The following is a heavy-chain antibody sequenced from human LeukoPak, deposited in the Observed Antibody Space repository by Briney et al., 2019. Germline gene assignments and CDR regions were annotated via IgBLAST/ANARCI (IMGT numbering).Heavy chain of an antibody. V-gene: IGHV3-21*01. CDR2: ISSSSSYI. J-gene: IGHJ3*02. CDR1: GFTFSSYS. Sequence: GGSLRLSCAASGFTFSSYSMNRVRQAPGKGLEWVSSISSSSSYIYYADSVKGRFTISRDNAKNSLYLQMNSLRAEDTAVYYCASYSSGWSNDAFDIWGQGTMVTVSS. CDR3: ASYSSGWSNDAFDI. D-gene: IGHD6-19*01.